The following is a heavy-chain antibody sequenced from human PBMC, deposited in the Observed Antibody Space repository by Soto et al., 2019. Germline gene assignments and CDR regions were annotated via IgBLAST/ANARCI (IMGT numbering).Heavy chain of an antibody. CDR1: GGSISSYY. CDR3: ARELILGWTNYFDY. V-gene: IGHV4-59*01. D-gene: IGHD6-19*01. Sequence: QVQVQESGTGLVKPSETLSLTCTVSGGSISSYYWSWIRQPPGKGLEWIGYIYYSGSTNYNPSLKSRVTISVDTSKNQSTLKLSSVTAADTAVYYWARELILGWTNYFDYWGQGTLVTLSS. CDR2: IYYSGST. J-gene: IGHJ4*02.